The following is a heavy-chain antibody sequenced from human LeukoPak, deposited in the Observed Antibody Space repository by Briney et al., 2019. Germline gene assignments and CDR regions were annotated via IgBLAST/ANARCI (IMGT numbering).Heavy chain of an antibody. CDR1: GDSISSYY. J-gene: IGHJ5*02. CDR2: IYPNEGRT. Sequence: SETLSLTCSVSGDSISSYYWSWIRQPAGKGLEWIGRIYPNEGRTDDNPSLKSRVTMSLDTSKNQWSLKLRSVTAADTAVYYGARDVHGRSLDTWGRGTLVNVSS. CDR3: ARDVHGRSLDT. V-gene: IGHV4-4*07.